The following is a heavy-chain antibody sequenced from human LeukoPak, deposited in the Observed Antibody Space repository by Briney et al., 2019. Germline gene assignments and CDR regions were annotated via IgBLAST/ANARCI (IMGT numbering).Heavy chain of an antibody. D-gene: IGHD3-10*01. CDR3: ASRAGCMDV. CDR1: GFTFSSYE. CDR2: ISSSGSTI. Sequence: PGGSLRLSCAASGFTFSSYEMNWVRQAPGKGLEWVSYISSSGSTIYYADSVKGRFTISRDNAKNSLYLQMNGLRAEDTAVYYCASRAGCMDVWGKGTTVTVSS. J-gene: IGHJ6*03. V-gene: IGHV3-48*03.